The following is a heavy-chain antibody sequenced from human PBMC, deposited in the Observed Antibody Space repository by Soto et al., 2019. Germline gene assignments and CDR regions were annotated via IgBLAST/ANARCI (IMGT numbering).Heavy chain of an antibody. V-gene: IGHV3-73*02. CDR2: IRSKGNTYAT. Sequence: EVQLVETGGGLVQPGGSLKLSCAASGFALSGSTMHWVRQASGKGLEWVGRIRSKGNTYATSYAASVQGRFIISRDVSKNTAFLEMNSLKTEYTAVYYCTKPIPASVYYYGMDVWGQGTTVTVSS. J-gene: IGHJ6*02. D-gene: IGHD2-2*01. CDR1: GFALSGST. CDR3: TKPIPASVYYYGMDV.